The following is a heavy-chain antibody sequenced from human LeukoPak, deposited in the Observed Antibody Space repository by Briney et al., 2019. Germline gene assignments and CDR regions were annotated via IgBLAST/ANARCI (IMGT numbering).Heavy chain of an antibody. CDR3: ASDRGGYYPFDY. V-gene: IGHV4-38-2*02. Sequence: SETLSLTCTVSGYSISSGYHGGWIRQPPGKGLEWIGRIYHSGSTDYNPSLKSRLTISVDTSKNQFSLSLRSVTAADTAVYYCASDRGGYYPFDYWGQGTLVTVSS. CDR2: IYHSGST. CDR1: GYSISSGYH. D-gene: IGHD5-24*01. J-gene: IGHJ4*02.